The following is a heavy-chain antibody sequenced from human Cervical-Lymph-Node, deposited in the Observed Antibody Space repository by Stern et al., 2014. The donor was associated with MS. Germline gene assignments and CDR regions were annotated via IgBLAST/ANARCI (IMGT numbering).Heavy chain of an antibody. CDR1: GGSIRSGGFY. CDR2: MYATGGS. V-gene: IGHV4-61*02. J-gene: IGHJ6*02. CDR3: VRDHDYYGMDV. Sequence: QVQLQESGPRLVKPSQTLSLTCTVSGGSIRSGGFYCTWVRQPAGKGPEWIGRMYATGGSTYNPSLQSRATIAVDTSKNQFSLPLSFVTAADTAIYYCVRDHDYYGMDVWGQGTTVTVSS.